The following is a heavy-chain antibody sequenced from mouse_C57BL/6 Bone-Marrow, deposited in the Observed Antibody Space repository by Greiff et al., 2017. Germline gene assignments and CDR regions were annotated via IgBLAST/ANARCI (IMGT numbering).Heavy chain of an antibody. CDR3: TRTLIYYGTNY. D-gene: IGHD1-1*01. V-gene: IGHV14-2*01. Sequence: VQLQQSGAELVKPGASVKLSCTASGFNIKDYYIHWVKQRTEQGLEWIGRIDPEDGETKYAPKFQDKATIKADTSSNTAYLQLSSLTSEDTAAYYCTRTLIYYGTNYWGQGTTLTVSS. CDR2: IDPEDGET. CDR1: GFNIKDYY. J-gene: IGHJ2*01.